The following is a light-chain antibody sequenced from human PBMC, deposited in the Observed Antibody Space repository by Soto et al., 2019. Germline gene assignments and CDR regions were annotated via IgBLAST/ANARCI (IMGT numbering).Light chain of an antibody. V-gene: IGKV3-20*01. CDR3: QQHDSSPPYT. CDR2: GAS. Sequence: EIVLTQSPGTLSLSPGERATLSCRASQSVSSSYFAWYQQPPGQAPRLLIYGASSRATGIPDRFSGSGAGTAFTLTISRLEPEDFSVYYCQQHDSSPPYTFGQGTKLEIK. CDR1: QSVSSSY. J-gene: IGKJ2*01.